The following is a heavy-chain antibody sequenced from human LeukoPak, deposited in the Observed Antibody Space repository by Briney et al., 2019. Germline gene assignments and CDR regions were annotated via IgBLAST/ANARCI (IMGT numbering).Heavy chain of an antibody. D-gene: IGHD5-18*01. CDR1: GLTFSSYS. CDR2: ISSSSSYI. Sequence: GGSLRLSCAASGLTFSSYSMNWVRQAPGKGLEWVSSISSSSSYIYYADSVKGRFTISRDNAKNSPYLQMNSLRAEDTAVYYCARDTAMPLGYWGQGTLVTVSS. V-gene: IGHV3-21*01. CDR3: ARDTAMPLGY. J-gene: IGHJ4*02.